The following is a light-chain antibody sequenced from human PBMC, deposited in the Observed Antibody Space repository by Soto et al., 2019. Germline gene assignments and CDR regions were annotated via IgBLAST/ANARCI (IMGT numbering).Light chain of an antibody. CDR1: QSGSTK. V-gene: IGKV3-15*01. Sequence: IELTLSPGTLSLSPGDSATLSCRAGQSGSTKFAWYQQKPGQAPRLLIYGASTRATIIPARFAGSGSGTECTLTSSSLQVDDAAVYYWQQDNIWWTFGLGTKVDI. CDR3: QQDNIWWT. J-gene: IGKJ1*01. CDR2: GAS.